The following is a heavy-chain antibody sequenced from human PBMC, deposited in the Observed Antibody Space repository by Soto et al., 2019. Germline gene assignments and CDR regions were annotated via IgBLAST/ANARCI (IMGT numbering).Heavy chain of an antibody. CDR2: IIPIFGTA. D-gene: IGHD4-17*01. V-gene: IGHV1-69*12. J-gene: IGHJ4*02. CDR3: ARDLGRSVYGGNPRMDY. CDR1: GGTFSSYA. Sequence: QVQLVQSGAEVRKPGSSVKVSCKASGGTFSSYAISWVRQAPGQGLEWMGGIIPIFGTANYAQKFQGRVTITADESTSTAYMELSSLRSEDTAVYYCARDLGRSVYGGNPRMDYWGQGTLVTVSS.